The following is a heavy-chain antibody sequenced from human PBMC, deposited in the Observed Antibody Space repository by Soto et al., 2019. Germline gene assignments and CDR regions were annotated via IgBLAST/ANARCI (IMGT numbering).Heavy chain of an antibody. CDR2: ISSGSTYT. V-gene: IGHV3-21*01. D-gene: IGHD4-17*01. CDR3: ARGWGTTVVSLDAFDI. CDR1: GFTFSTYS. J-gene: IGHJ3*02. Sequence: EVQLVEFGGGLVRPGGSLRLSCAASGFTFSTYSMNWVRQAPGKGLEWVSSISSGSTYTYYTDSLKGRFTISRDNVKNSLYRQLNSLRAEDTAVYYWARGWGTTVVSLDAFDIWGQGTMVTVSS.